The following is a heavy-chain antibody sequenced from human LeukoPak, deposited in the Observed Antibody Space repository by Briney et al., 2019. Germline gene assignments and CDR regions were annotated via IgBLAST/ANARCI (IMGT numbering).Heavy chain of an antibody. D-gene: IGHD3-10*01. CDR2: IYHSGST. Sequence: PSETLSLTCTVSGGSISSSNWWSWVRQPPGKGLEWIGEIYHSGSTNYNPSLKSRVTISVDKSKNQFSLKLSSVTAADTAAYYCAREPYYGSGSFLDYWGQGTLVTVSS. V-gene: IGHV4-4*02. CDR3: AREPYYGSGSFLDY. J-gene: IGHJ4*02. CDR1: GGSISSSNW.